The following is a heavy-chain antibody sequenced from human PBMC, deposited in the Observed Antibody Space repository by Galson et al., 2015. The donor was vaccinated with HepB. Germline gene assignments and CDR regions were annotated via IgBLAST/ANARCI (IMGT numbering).Heavy chain of an antibody. CDR1: GFSFTNAW. V-gene: IGHV3-15*01. Sequence: SLRLSCAASGFSFTNAWMSWVRQAPGEGLEWVGRIKSKTDRETTDYAAPVKGRFTISRDDSKNTLYLQMNSLKTEDTAVYYCLWVRAAGARAPPYNWFDPWGQGTLVTVSS. J-gene: IGHJ5*02. CDR2: IKSKTDRETT. D-gene: IGHD2-8*02. CDR3: LWVRAAGARAPPYNWFDP.